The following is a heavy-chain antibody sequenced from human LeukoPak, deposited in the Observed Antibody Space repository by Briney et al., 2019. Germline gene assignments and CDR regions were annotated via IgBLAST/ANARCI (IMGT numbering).Heavy chain of an antibody. Sequence: ASVKVSCKASGYTFTSYGISWVRQATGQGLEWMGWISAYNGNTNYAQKLQGRVTMTTDTSTSTAYMELRSLRSDDTAVYYCARDRYYYGSGGYYFLEDYWGQGTLVTVSS. CDR3: ARDRYYYGSGGYYFLEDY. V-gene: IGHV1-18*04. D-gene: IGHD3-10*01. CDR2: ISAYNGNT. CDR1: GYTFTSYG. J-gene: IGHJ4*02.